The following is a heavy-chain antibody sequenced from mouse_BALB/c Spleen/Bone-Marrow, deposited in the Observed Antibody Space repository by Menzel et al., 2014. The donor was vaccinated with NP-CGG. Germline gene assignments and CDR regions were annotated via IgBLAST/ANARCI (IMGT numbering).Heavy chain of an antibody. D-gene: IGHD4-1*01. CDR3: ARSGFDY. J-gene: IGHJ2*01. V-gene: IGHV1S130*01. CDR2: IHPNSGNT. CDR1: GYTFTSSW. Sequence: QVQLQQSGSVLVRPGASVKLSCKASGYTFTSSWMHWAKQRPGQGLEWIGEIHPNSGNTNYNEKFKGKATLTVDTPSSTAYVDLSSLTSEDSAVYYCARSGFDYWGQSTTLTVSS.